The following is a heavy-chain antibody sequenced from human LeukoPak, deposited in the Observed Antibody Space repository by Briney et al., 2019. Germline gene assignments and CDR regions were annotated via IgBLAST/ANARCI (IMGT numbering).Heavy chain of an antibody. CDR3: AKARRISPAGTDWLDP. CDR2: INPNGGGT. D-gene: IGHD6-13*01. Sequence: ASLKVSCKASGYNFTAYYIHWVRPAPGEGREWMGWINPNGGGTKYAQTFHGRVTLTRDTSVTTAYMELSSLRSDDTAVYYCAKARRISPAGTDWLDPWGQGTLVTVSS. J-gene: IGHJ5*01. CDR1: GYNFTAYY. V-gene: IGHV1-2*02.